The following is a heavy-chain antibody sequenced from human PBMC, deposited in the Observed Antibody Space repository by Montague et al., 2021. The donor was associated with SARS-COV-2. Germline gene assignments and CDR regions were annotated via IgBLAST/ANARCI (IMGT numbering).Heavy chain of an antibody. V-gene: IGHV6-1*01. J-gene: IGHJ6*03. CDR3: ARATEWRGYYYYYYMDV. Sequence: CPISGDSVSNNSAAWNWIRQSPSRGLEWLGRTYYRSRWFNDYAVSIRSRITINPDTSKNQFSLQLNSVTPEDTAVYYCARATEWRGYYYYYYMDVWGKGTTVTVS. D-gene: IGHD1-14*01. CDR1: GDSVSNNSAA. CDR2: TYYRSRWFN.